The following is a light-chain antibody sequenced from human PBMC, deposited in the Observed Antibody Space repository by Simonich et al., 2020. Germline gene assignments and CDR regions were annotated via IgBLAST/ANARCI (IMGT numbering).Light chain of an antibody. CDR3: AAWDDSLSGWV. V-gene: IGLV2-23*01. J-gene: IGLJ3*02. Sequence: SALTPPASVSGSPGQSITISCTGTSRDVGSYNLVSWYQQHPGKAPKLMIYEGSKRPSGVAKRFSGSKSGNTASLTISGLQAEDEADYYCAAWDDSLSGWVFGGGTKLTVL. CDR2: EGS. CDR1: SRDVGSYNL.